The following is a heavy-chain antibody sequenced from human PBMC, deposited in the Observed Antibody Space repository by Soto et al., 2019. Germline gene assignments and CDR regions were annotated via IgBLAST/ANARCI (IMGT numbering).Heavy chain of an antibody. CDR1: GFTFSNAW. D-gene: IGHD3-9*01. Sequence: GGSLRLSCAASGFTFSNAWMNWVRQAPGKGLEWVGRIKSKTDGGTTDYAAPVKGRFTISRDDSKNTLYLQMNSLKTEDTAVYYCVLNRYFDWLFHNWGQGTLVTVSS. CDR3: VLNRYFDWLFHN. V-gene: IGHV3-15*07. CDR2: IKSKTDGGTT. J-gene: IGHJ4*02.